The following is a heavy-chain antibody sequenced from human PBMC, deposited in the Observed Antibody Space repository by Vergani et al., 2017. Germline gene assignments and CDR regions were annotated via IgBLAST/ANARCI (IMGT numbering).Heavy chain of an antibody. J-gene: IGHJ6*02. Sequence: QVQLVQSGAEVKKPGSSVKVSCKASGGTFSSYAISWVRQAPGQGLEWMGGIIPIFGTANYAQKFQGRVTITADESTSTAYMELSSLRSEDTAVYYCASRPIDCSGGSCYSAGYYYYGMDVWGQGTTVTVSS. CDR1: GGTFSSYA. V-gene: IGHV1-69*01. CDR3: ASRPIDCSGGSCYSAGYYYYGMDV. CDR2: IIPIFGTA. D-gene: IGHD2-15*01.